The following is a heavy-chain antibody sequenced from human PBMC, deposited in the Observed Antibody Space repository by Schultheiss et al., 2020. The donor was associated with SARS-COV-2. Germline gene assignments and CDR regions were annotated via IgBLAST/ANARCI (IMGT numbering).Heavy chain of an antibody. D-gene: IGHD6-13*01. CDR1: GFSLATSGVG. J-gene: IGHJ5*02. CDR3: ARTSLGSSWGDNWFDP. V-gene: IGHV2-5*01. Sequence: SGPTLVKPTQTLTLTCTLSGFSLATSGVGVGWVRQAPAKALEWLAVIYWNDDKRYSPSLQSRVTITKDTSKNQVVLTMTNMDPVDTATYYCARTSLGSSWGDNWFDPWGQGTLVTVSS. CDR2: IYWNDDK.